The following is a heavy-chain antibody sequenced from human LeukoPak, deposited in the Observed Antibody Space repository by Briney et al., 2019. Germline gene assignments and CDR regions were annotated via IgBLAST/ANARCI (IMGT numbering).Heavy chain of an antibody. J-gene: IGHJ3*02. Sequence: SETLSLTCTVSGGSISSYYWSWIRQPPGKGLGWIGEINHSGSTNYNPSLKSRVTISVDTSKNPFSLKLSSVTAADTAVYYCARDRYYYDSSGYDIWGQGTMVTVSS. D-gene: IGHD3-22*01. CDR2: INHSGST. V-gene: IGHV4-34*01. CDR3: ARDRYYYDSSGYDI. CDR1: GGSISSYY.